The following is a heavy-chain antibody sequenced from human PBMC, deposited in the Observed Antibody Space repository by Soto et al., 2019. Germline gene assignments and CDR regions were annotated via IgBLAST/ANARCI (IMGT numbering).Heavy chain of an antibody. CDR3: VHTYYYDSSGYYLFDY. CDR2: IYHSGST. V-gene: IGHV4-4*02. CDR1: GGSISSSNW. J-gene: IGHJ4*02. Sequence: SETLSLTCAVSGGSISSSNWWSWVRQPPGKGLEWIGEIYHSGSTNYNPSLKSRVTISVDKSKNQFSLKLSSVTAADTAVYYCVHTYYYDSSGYYLFDYWGQGTLVTVSS. D-gene: IGHD3-22*01.